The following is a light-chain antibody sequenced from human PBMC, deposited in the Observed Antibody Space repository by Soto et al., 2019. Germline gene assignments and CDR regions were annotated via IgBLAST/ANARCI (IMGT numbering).Light chain of an antibody. CDR2: GAS. J-gene: IGKJ5*01. CDR3: QQYNNFIT. V-gene: IGKV3D-15*01. CDR1: QSVSSN. Sequence: EIVMTQSPATLSVSPGERATLSCRASQSVSSNLAWYQQKPGQAPRLLIYGASTRATGIPARFSGSGSGTEITLTISSLQSEDFAVYYCQQYNNFITFGQGTRLEIK.